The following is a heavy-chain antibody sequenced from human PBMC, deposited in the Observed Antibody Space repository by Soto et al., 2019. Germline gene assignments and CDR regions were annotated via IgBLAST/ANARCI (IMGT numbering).Heavy chain of an antibody. D-gene: IGHD5-12*01. Sequence: GASVKVSCKASGGTFSSYAISWVRQAPGQGLEWMGGIIPIFGTANYAQKFQGRVTITADESTSTAYMELSSLRSEDTAVYYCARPVEMATISRSYFFYWGQGTLVTVSS. J-gene: IGHJ4*02. V-gene: IGHV1-69*13. CDR1: GGTFSSYA. CDR2: IIPIFGTA. CDR3: ARPVEMATISRSYFFY.